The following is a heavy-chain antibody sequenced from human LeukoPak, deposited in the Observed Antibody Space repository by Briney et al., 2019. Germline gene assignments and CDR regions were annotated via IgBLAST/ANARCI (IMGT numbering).Heavy chain of an antibody. CDR2: MNPNSGNT. V-gene: IGHV1-8*01. D-gene: IGHD4-23*01. J-gene: IGHJ3*02. CDR1: GYTFISYD. CDR3: ARAHTVVDAFDI. Sequence: ASVKVSCKASGYTFISYDINWVRQATGQGLEWMGWMNPNSGNTGYAQKFQGRVTMTRNTSISTAYMELSSLRSEDTAVYYCARAHTVVDAFDIWGQGTMVTVSS.